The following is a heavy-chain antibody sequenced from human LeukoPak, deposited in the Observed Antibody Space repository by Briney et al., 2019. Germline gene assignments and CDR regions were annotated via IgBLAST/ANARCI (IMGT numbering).Heavy chain of an antibody. CDR3: ATYGIAVAGTGYCFDY. Sequence: SVKVFCKASGGTFSSYAISWVRQAPGQGLEWMGRIIPILGMANYAQKFQGRVTITADKSTSTAYMELSSLRSEDTAVYYCATYGIAVAGTGYCFDYWGQGTLVTVSS. CDR1: GGTFSSYA. J-gene: IGHJ4*02. D-gene: IGHD6-19*01. CDR2: IIPILGMA. V-gene: IGHV1-69*04.